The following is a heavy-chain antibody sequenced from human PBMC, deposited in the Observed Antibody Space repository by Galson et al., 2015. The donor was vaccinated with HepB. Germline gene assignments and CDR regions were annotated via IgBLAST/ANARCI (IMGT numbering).Heavy chain of an antibody. D-gene: IGHD2-21*02. CDR2: INSDGSST. Sequence: SLRLSCAASGITLSSDWMHWVRQAPGKGLVWVSRINSDGSSTRHADSVKGRFTISRDNAKNTLYLQMNSLRAEDTAVYYCAREFTVVTARPDDWSFDLWGRGTLVTVSS. CDR3: AREFTVVTARPDDWSFDL. CDR1: GITLSSDW. V-gene: IGHV3-74*01. J-gene: IGHJ2*01.